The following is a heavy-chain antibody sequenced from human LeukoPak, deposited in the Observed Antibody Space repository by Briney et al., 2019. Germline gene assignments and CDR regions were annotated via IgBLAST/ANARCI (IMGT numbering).Heavy chain of an antibody. D-gene: IGHD3-22*01. CDR2: IIPILGIA. Sequence: GASVKVSCKASGGTFSSYAISWVRQAPGQGLEWMGRIIPILGIANYAQKFQGRVTITADKSTSTAYMELSSLRSEDTAVYYCASDYYDSSGYPQPHGYWGQGTLVTVSS. CDR1: GGTFSSYA. J-gene: IGHJ4*02. CDR3: ASDYYDSSGYPQPHGY. V-gene: IGHV1-69*04.